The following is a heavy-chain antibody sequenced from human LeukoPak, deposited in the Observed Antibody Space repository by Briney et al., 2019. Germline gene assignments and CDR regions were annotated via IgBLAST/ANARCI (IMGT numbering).Heavy chain of an antibody. CDR2: INPNSGGT. CDR3: ARGLGVPAETTTLFDY. J-gene: IGHJ4*02. V-gene: IGHV1-2*02. CDR1: GYTFTGYY. Sequence: ASVKVSCKASGYTFTGYYMHWVRQAPGQGLEWFAWINPNSGGTNYAQNFQGRVIMTRDTSISTAYMELTRLRSDDTAVYYCARGLGVPAETTTLFDYWGQGTLVTVSS. D-gene: IGHD2-2*01.